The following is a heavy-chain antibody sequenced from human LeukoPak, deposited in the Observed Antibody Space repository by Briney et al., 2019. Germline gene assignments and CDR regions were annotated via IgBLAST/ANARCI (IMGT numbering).Heavy chain of an antibody. Sequence: PGGSLRLSCAASGFTFSDYYMSWIRQAPGKGLEWLSYISSSGSTIYYADSVKGRFTISRDNAKNSLYLQMNSLRAEDTAVYYRARAVVPAAIYYYYGMDVWGQGTTVTVSS. V-gene: IGHV3-11*01. J-gene: IGHJ6*02. CDR3: ARAVVPAAIYYYYGMDV. D-gene: IGHD2-2*01. CDR1: GFTFSDYY. CDR2: ISSSGSTI.